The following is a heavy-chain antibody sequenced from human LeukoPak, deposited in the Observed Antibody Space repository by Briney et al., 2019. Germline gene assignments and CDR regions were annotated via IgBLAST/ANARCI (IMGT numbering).Heavy chain of an antibody. V-gene: IGHV1-46*01. D-gene: IGHD1-26*01. CDR2: INCGDGYT. Sequence: ASVKVSCKASGYTFTSYHMHWVRQAPGQGLEWMGIINCGDGYTNYAQKFQGRVSVTSDTSTSTIYMELSSLRAEDTAIYYCARDRGGSYSIDYWGQGTLVTVSS. CDR1: GYTFTSYH. CDR3: ARDRGGSYSIDY. J-gene: IGHJ4*02.